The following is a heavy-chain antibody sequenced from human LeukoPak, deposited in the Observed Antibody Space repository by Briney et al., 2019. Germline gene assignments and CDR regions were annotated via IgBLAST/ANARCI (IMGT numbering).Heavy chain of an antibody. V-gene: IGHV4-34*01. CDR2: INHSGST. Sequence: AETLSLTCDVSGGSTSGYFWSWIRQPPGKGPEWIGDINHSGSTKYIPSLKSRLTISVDTSKNQFSLKLTSVTAADTAVYYCARVDGFGESPLDAFDVWGQGTMVTVSS. J-gene: IGHJ3*01. D-gene: IGHD3-10*01. CDR3: ARVDGFGESPLDAFDV. CDR1: GGSTSGYF.